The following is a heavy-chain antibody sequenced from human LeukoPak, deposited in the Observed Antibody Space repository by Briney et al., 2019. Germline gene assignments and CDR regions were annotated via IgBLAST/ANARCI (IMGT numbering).Heavy chain of an antibody. CDR1: GYTFTGYY. J-gene: IGHJ6*02. D-gene: IGHD3-10*01. Sequence: GASVKASCKASGYTFTGYYMHWVRQAPGQGLEWMGWINPNSGGTNYAQKFQGSVTTTRDTSISTAYMELSRLRSDDTAVYYCARVSTPLLWCGELSASGMDVWGQGTTVTVSS. CDR2: INPNSGGT. CDR3: ARVSTPLLWCGELSASGMDV. V-gene: IGHV1-2*02.